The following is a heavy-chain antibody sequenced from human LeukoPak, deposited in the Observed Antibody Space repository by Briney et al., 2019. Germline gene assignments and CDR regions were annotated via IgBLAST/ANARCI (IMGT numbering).Heavy chain of an antibody. Sequence: PGGSLRLSCAASGFTFSNYGMHWVRQAPGKGLDWVSSINTSGGGTYYADSVKGRFTISRDNSKNTLYLQMNSRRAEDTAVYYCARDSWSLDYWGQGTLVTVSS. V-gene: IGHV3-23*01. CDR3: ARDSWSLDY. CDR1: GFTFSNYG. CDR2: INTSGGGT. D-gene: IGHD6-13*01. J-gene: IGHJ4*02.